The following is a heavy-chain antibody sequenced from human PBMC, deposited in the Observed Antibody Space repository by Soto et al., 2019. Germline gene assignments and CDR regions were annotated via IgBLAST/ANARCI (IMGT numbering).Heavy chain of an antibody. Sequence: SXTLSLTCTVSGGSISSYYCSWILQPPGKGLEWIGYIYYSGSTNYNPSLKSRVTISVDTSKNQFSLKLSSVNAADTAVYYCARQPSEARYYFDYWGQGTLVTVSS. CDR1: GGSISSYY. J-gene: IGHJ4*02. CDR2: IYYSGST. CDR3: ARQPSEARYYFDY. D-gene: IGHD4-17*01. V-gene: IGHV4-59*08.